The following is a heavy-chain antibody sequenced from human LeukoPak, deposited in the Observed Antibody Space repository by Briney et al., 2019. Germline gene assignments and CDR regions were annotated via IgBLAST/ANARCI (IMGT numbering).Heavy chain of an antibody. CDR3: ARETGYDFWSGYSIDY. Sequence: SETLSLTCTVSGGSISSYYWSWIRQPAGKGLEWIGRIYTSRSTNYNPSLKSRVTMSVDTSKNQFSLKLSSVTAADTAVYYCARETGYDFWSGYSIDYWGQGTLVTVSS. CDR1: GGSISSYY. CDR2: IYTSRST. V-gene: IGHV4-4*07. D-gene: IGHD3-3*01. J-gene: IGHJ4*02.